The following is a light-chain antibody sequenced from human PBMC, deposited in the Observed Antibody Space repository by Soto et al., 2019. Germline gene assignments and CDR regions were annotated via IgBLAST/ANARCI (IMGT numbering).Light chain of an antibody. Sequence: DIQMTHTSSTLSASVVDRVTITCRASQGISSYLAWYQQKPGKAPKLLIYAASTLQSGVPSRFSGSGSGTEFTLTISSLRPEDFATYYCQQLNSYPLTFGGGTKVDIK. V-gene: IGKV1-9*01. J-gene: IGKJ4*01. CDR1: QGISSY. CDR2: AAS. CDR3: QQLNSYPLT.